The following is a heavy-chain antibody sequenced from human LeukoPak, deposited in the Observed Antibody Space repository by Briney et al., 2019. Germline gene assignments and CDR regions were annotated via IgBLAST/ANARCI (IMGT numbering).Heavy chain of an antibody. Sequence: GGSLRLSCAASGFTFNIYAMTWVRQAPGKGLEWVSVISGSGGSTDYADSVKGRFTISRDISKNTMYLQMNSLRAEDTAVYFCAKTTISGTYGTFFDYWGQGTLVTVSS. CDR1: GFTFNIYA. D-gene: IGHD1-26*01. V-gene: IGHV3-23*01. CDR3: AKTTISGTYGTFFDY. CDR2: ISGSGGST. J-gene: IGHJ4*02.